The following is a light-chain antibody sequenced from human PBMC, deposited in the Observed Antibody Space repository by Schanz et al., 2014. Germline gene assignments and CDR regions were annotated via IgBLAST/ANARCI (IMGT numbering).Light chain of an antibody. V-gene: IGLV2-8*01. CDR2: NVN. CDR1: SSDVGSCDS. J-gene: IGLJ2*01. Sequence: QSALIQPPSVSGSPGQAVTISCTGTSSDVGSCDSVSWFQEHPGTAPKPMIYNVNTRPPGVPDRFSGSKSGNTASLTVSGLQAEDEADYYCSSYAGSNNLRIFGGGTKLTVL. CDR3: SSYAGSNNLRI.